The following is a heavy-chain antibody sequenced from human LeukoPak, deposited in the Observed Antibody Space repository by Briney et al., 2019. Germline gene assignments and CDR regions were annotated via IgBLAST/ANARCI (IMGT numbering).Heavy chain of an antibody. Sequence: GESLKISCKGSGYSFTSYWIGWVRQMPGKGLEWMGIIYPGDSDTRYSPSFQGQVTTSADKSISTAYLQWSSLKASDTAMYYCARLEDCGGDCFYFDYWGQGTLVTVSS. V-gene: IGHV5-51*01. J-gene: IGHJ4*02. CDR1: GYSFTSYW. D-gene: IGHD2-21*02. CDR2: IYPGDSDT. CDR3: ARLEDCGGDCFYFDY.